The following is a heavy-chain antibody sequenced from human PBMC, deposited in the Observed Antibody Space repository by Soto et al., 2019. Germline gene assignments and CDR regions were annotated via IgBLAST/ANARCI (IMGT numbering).Heavy chain of an antibody. CDR3: ARVTTVVGS. CDR2: IKQDGSEK. Sequence: EVQLVESGGGLVQPGGSLRLSCAASGFTLSNYWMSWVRQAPGKGLEWVANIKQDGSEKYYVDSVKGRFTISRDKTKNSLYLQMNSLRAGDTAVYYCARVTTVVGSWGQGTLVTVSS. D-gene: IGHD4-17*01. CDR1: GFTLSNYW. J-gene: IGHJ5*02. V-gene: IGHV3-7*01.